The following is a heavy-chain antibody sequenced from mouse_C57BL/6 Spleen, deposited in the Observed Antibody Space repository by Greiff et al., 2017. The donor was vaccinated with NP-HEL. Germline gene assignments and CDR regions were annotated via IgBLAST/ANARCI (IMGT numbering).Heavy chain of an antibody. CDR2: ISSGGDYI. V-gene: IGHV5-9-1*02. D-gene: IGHD2-5*01. CDR1: GFTFSSYA. J-gene: IGHJ2*01. Sequence: EVKLVESGEGLVKPGGSLKLSCAASGFTFSSYAMSWVRQTPEKRLEWVAYISSGGDYIYYADTVKGRFTISRDNARNTLYLQMSSLKSEDTAMYYCTRAYYSNYYFDYWGKGTTLTVSS. CDR3: TRAYYSNYYFDY.